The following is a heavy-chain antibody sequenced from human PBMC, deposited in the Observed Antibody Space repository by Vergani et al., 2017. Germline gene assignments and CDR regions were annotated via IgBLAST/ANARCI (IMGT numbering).Heavy chain of an antibody. D-gene: IGHD2-2*02. J-gene: IGHJ4*03. Sequence: QLVESGGGWVQPGTSLRLSCVVSGFALNRHAMYWVRQAPGKGLEWVVGISFDGTNEYYPDLVKGRFTISRDIAKNTLYLQVRSLRLEDTGVYHCVRDRGLCAGGRCYTEAWDYWGQGTTVTVSS. CDR3: VRDRGLCAGGRCYTEAWDY. CDR1: GFALNRHA. V-gene: IGHV3-30-3*01. CDR2: ISFDGTNE.